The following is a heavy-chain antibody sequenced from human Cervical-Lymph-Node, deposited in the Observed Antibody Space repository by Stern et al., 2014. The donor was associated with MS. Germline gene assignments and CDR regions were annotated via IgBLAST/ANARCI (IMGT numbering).Heavy chain of an antibody. J-gene: IGHJ4*02. CDR3: ATDTSSDYDRTFDY. CDR2: IFHNGNT. CDR1: GGSISGHYY. D-gene: IGHD4/OR15-4a*01. V-gene: IGHV4-31*11. Sequence: QVQLQESGPGLVKPSQTLSLSCAVSGGSISGHYYWSWIRQQPGKGLEWIGCIFHNGNTYYNSSLKSRVTRSVDTSRNQFSLKLRSVTAADTAVYYCATDTSSDYDRTFDYWGQGTLVTVSS.